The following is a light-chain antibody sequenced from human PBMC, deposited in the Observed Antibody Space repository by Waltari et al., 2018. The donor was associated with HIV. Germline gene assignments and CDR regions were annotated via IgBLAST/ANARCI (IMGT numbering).Light chain of an antibody. CDR1: QDISNY. Sequence: DIQMTQSPSSLSASVGDRVTITCQASQDISNYLNWYQQKPGKAPKLLIYDASNLETGVPSRFSGSGSGTDFTFTISSLQPEDIATYYCQQYDNLPHWITFGQGTRLEIK. CDR2: DAS. V-gene: IGKV1-33*01. J-gene: IGKJ5*01. CDR3: QQYDNLPHWIT.